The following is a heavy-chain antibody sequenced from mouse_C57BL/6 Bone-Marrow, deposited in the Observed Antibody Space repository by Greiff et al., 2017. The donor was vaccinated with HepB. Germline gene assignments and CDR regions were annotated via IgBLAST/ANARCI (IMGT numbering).Heavy chain of an antibody. J-gene: IGHJ4*01. D-gene: IGHD3-2*02. CDR3: AKRGAAQATLYAMDY. Sequence: QVQLQQSGPGLVQPSQSLSITCTVSGFSLTSYGVHWVRQSPGKGLEWLGVIWRGGSTDYNAAFMSRLSITKENSKSQVFFKMNSLQADDTAIYYCAKRGAAQATLYAMDYWGQGTSVTVSS. V-gene: IGHV2-5*01. CDR2: IWRGGST. CDR1: GFSLTSYG.